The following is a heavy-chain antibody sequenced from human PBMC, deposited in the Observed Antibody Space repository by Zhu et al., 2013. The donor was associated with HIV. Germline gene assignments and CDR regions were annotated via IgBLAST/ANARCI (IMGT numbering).Heavy chain of an antibody. CDR3: ASVGDLEWLFSDFDY. J-gene: IGHJ4*02. Sequence: QVQLVQSGAEVKKPGASVKVSCKASGYTFTGYYMHWVRQAPGQGLEWMGWIDPNSGGTNYAQKFQGRVTMTRDTSISTAYMELSRLRSDDTAVYYCASVGDLEWLFSDFDYWGQGTLVTVSS. V-gene: IGHV1-2*02. D-gene: IGHD3-3*01. CDR1: GYTFTGYY. CDR2: IDPNSGGT.